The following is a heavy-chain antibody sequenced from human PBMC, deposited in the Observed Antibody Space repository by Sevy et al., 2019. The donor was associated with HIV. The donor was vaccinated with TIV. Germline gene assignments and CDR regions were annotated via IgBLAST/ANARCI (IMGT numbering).Heavy chain of an antibody. CDR1: GFTFSSYW. J-gene: IGHJ4*02. D-gene: IGHD2-15*01. V-gene: IGHV3-74*01. CDR2: VNSDGSST. Sequence: GGSLRLSCAASGFTFSSYWMHWVRQAPGKGPGWVSGVNSDGSSTNYADSVKGRFTMSRDSAKNTLYLQMNSLRAEDTAVYFCVAANTWQDYWGQGTLVTVS. CDR3: VAANTWQDY.